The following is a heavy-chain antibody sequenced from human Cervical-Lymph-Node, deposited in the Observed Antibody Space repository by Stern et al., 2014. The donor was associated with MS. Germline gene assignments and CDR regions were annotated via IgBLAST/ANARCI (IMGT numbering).Heavy chain of an antibody. CDR2: ISSGTSTI. CDR1: GFTFTTYS. J-gene: IGHJ6*02. D-gene: IGHD3-22*01. Sequence: EVQLVESGGGLVQPGGSLRLSCAASGFTFTTYSMNWVRQAPGKGLEWVSYISSGTSTIYYADSVKGRFTISRDNAKNSLYLQMNSLRDEDTAVYYCSGDYDTRGSYYGPHYYGMDVWGQGTTVTVSS. V-gene: IGHV3-48*02. CDR3: SGDYDTRGSYYGPHYYGMDV.